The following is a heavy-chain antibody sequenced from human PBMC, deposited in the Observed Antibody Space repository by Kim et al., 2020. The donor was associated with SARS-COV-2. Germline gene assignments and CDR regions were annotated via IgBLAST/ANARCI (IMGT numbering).Heavy chain of an antibody. V-gene: IGHV1-46*01. CDR3: ARDRSTEENYGSGSYSNWFDP. CDR2: INPSGGST. CDR1: GYTFTSYY. D-gene: IGHD3-10*01. J-gene: IGHJ5*02. Sequence: ASVKVSCKASGYTFTSYYMHWVRQAPGQGLEWMGIINPSGGSTSYAQKFQGRVTMTRDTSTSTVYMELSSLRSEDTAVYYCARDRSTEENYGSGSYSNWFDPWGQGTLVTVSS.